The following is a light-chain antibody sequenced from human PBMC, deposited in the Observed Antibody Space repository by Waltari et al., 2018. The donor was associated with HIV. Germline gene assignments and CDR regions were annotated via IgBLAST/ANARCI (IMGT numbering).Light chain of an antibody. CDR1: QSVRID. CDR3: QQYDNWPPR. J-gene: IGKJ4*01. CDR2: GAS. V-gene: IGKV3-15*01. Sequence: ETVLTQSPATLSVSPGERVTLSCRASQSVRIDLAWYQHIPGQAPRLLIYGASTRATGIPDRFSGSGSGTEFTLTISSLQSEDFAVYYCQQYDNWPPRFGGGTKVEI.